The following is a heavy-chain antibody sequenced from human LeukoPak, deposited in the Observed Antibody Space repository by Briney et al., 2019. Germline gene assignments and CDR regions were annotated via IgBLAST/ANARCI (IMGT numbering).Heavy chain of an antibody. Sequence: PSQTLSLTCTVSGGSISSGGYYWSWIRQHPGKGLEWIGYIYYSGSTYYNPSLESRLTISVDTSKNQFSLKLSSVTAADTAVYYCARESGNCSSTSCYADFDYWGQGTQVTVSS. CDR2: IYYSGST. CDR1: GGSISSGGYY. V-gene: IGHV4-31*03. D-gene: IGHD2-2*01. J-gene: IGHJ4*02. CDR3: ARESGNCSSTSCYADFDY.